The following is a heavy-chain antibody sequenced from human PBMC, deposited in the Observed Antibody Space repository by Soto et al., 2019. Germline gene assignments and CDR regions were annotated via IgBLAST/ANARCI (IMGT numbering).Heavy chain of an antibody. D-gene: IGHD6-19*01. J-gene: IGHJ5*02. CDR1: GYTFTGYY. CDR2: INPNRCGT. V-gene: IGHV1-2*02. Sequence: GPPVKVSCKASGYTFTGYYMHWVRQAPGQGLEGMGWINPNRCGTNYAQKFQGRVTMTRDTSISTAYMELSRLRTDDTAVYYCARELLAVAGSAFDHWGQGTLVTVSS. CDR3: ARELLAVAGSAFDH.